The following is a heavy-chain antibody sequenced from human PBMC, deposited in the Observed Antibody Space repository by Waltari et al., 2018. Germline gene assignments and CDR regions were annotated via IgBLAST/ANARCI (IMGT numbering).Heavy chain of an antibody. Sequence: EVQVVESGGGLVQPGRSLRLSCAASGFTFDDYGMHWVRQAPGKGLEWVSGINWNSGRIGSADSVKGRFTVSRDNAKNSLYLQMNSLRPEDTALYYCTKERGSGMDVWGQGTTVTVSS. J-gene: IGHJ6*02. CDR1: GFTFDDYG. CDR2: INWNSGRI. V-gene: IGHV3-9*01. CDR3: TKERGSGMDV.